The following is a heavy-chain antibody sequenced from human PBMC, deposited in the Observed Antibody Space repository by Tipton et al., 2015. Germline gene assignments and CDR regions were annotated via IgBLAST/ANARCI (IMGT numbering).Heavy chain of an antibody. CDR3: AKDPDSGVGTAYFDS. CDR2: IGSNDGGS. J-gene: IGHJ4*02. V-gene: IGHV3-23*01. Sequence: SLRLSCAASGVTLGFYAMTWVRQAPGKGLEWVSSIGSNDGGSYYADSVKGRFTTSRDYSKNTLYLQMNSLRADDTAVYYCAKDPDSGVGTAYFDSWGQGTLVTVSS. CDR1: GVTLGFYA. D-gene: IGHD4-23*01.